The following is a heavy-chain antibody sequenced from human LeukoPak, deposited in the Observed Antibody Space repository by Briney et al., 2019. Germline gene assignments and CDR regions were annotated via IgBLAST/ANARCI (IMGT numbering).Heavy chain of an antibody. CDR3: ARDQRYNLIFLDY. J-gene: IGHJ4*02. D-gene: IGHD1-14*01. CDR2: INPSGGST. Sequence: ASVNVSCKASGYTFTNYYMHWVRQAPGQGLEWMGIINPSGGSTSYAQKFQGRVTMTRDTSTSTVYMELSSLRCEDTAVYYCARDQRYNLIFLDYWGQGTLVTVSS. V-gene: IGHV1-46*01. CDR1: GYTFTNYY.